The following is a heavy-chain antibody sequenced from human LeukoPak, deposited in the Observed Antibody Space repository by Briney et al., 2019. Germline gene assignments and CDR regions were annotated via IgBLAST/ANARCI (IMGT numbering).Heavy chain of an antibody. V-gene: IGHV3-30*03. CDR2: ISYDGSNK. J-gene: IGHJ4*02. CDR3: ARGLDGSFDY. Sequence: PGGSLRLSCAASGFTFSNYGMHCVRQAPGKGLEWVAIISYDGSNKYYTDSVKGRFTISRDNAKNTLYLQMNSLRDEDTAVYYCARGLDGSFDYWGLGTLVTVSS. D-gene: IGHD1-14*01. CDR1: GFTFSNYG.